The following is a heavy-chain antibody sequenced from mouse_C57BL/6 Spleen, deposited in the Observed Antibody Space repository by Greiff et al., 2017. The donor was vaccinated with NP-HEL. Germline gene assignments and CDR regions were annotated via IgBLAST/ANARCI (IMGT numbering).Heavy chain of an antibody. CDR1: GYTFTGYW. J-gene: IGHJ3*01. CDR2: ILPGSGST. CDR3: ANYDAD. V-gene: IGHV1-9*01. D-gene: IGHD1-1*01. Sequence: VQLQQSGAELMKPGASVKLSCKATGYTFTGYWIEWVKQRPGHGLEWIGEILPGSGSTNYTEKFKGKATFTADTSSNTAYMQLSSLTTEDSAIYYCANYDADWGQGTLVTVSA.